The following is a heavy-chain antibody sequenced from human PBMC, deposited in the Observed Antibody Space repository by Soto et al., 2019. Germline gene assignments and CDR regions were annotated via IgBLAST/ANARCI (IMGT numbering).Heavy chain of an antibody. CDR2: ISYDGSNK. CDR3: ARDMWTEVRYFDWLSYY. Sequence: QVQLVESGGGVVQPGRSLRLSCAASGFTFSSYAMHWVRQAPGKGLEWVAVISYDGSNKYYADSVKGRFTISRDNSKNTLYLQMNSLRAEDTAVYYCARDMWTEVRYFDWLSYYWGQGTLVTVSS. D-gene: IGHD3-9*01. J-gene: IGHJ4*02. CDR1: GFTFSSYA. V-gene: IGHV3-30-3*01.